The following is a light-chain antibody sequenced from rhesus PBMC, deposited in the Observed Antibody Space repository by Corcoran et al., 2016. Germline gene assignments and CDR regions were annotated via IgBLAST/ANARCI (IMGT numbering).Light chain of an antibody. V-gene: IGKV3-35*01. CDR1: QSVSSN. CDR3: QQESNWPLT. Sequence: EIVMTQSPATLSLSPGERATLSCRASQSVSSNLAWYQQKPGLAPRRLIYDASNRDTGIPDRFSGIGSGTDFTLTINSLEPEDVGVYYCQQESNWPLTFGGGTKVDIK. CDR2: DAS. J-gene: IGKJ4*01.